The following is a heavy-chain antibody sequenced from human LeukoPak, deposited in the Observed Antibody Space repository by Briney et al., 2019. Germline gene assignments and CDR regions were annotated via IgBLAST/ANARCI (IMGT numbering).Heavy chain of an antibody. J-gene: IGHJ6*03. Sequence: ASVKVSCKASGYTFTSYVINWVRQATGQGLEWMGWMNPNSGNTGYAQKFQGRVTMTRNTSISTAYMELSSLRSEDTAVYYCARVGSGWYYYYYMDVWGKGTTVTVSS. CDR2: MNPNSGNT. CDR3: ARVGSGWYYYYYMDV. CDR1: GYTFTSYV. V-gene: IGHV1-8*01. D-gene: IGHD6-19*01.